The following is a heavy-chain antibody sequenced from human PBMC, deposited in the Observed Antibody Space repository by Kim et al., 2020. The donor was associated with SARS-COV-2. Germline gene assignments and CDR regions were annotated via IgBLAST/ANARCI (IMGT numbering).Heavy chain of an antibody. Sequence: GGSLRLSCSASGFTFSSYAMHWVRQAPGKGLEYISAITSNGGTTYYADSVKGRFTISRDNSKNTLYLQMTSLRIEDTAVYYCVNLPRGSEWSMDYWGQGTLVTVTS. J-gene: IGHJ4*02. CDR2: ITSNGGTT. V-gene: IGHV3-64D*06. CDR1: GFTFSSYA. CDR3: VNLPRGSEWSMDY. D-gene: IGHD2-8*02.